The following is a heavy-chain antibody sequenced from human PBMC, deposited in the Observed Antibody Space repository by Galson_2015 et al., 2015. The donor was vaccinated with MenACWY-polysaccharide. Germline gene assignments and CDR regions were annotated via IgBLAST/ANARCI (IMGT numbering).Heavy chain of an antibody. CDR1: GFTFTNYA. CDR3: AKGLRGPAAGTDYFDY. D-gene: IGHD6-13*01. CDR2: VPVSVGDT. J-gene: IGHJ4*02. Sequence: SLRLCCAASGFTFTNYAMSWGRPTPAQGREWVAAVPVSVGDTYCADSVKGRFAISRDNSKNTLSLQMNSLRTEDTAVYYCAKGLRGPAAGTDYFDYWGQGTLVTVSS. V-gene: IGHV3-23*01.